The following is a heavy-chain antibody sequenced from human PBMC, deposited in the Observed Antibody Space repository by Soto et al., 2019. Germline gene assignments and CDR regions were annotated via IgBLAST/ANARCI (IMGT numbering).Heavy chain of an antibody. CDR1: GFTFSGYW. CDR2: INSDGTTT. Sequence: EAQVVESGGGVVQPGGSLRLSCAGSGFTFSGYWMHWVRQSPGKGLVWVSRINSDGTTTAYADSVKGRFTISRDNSKNTLHLQMSSLRAEDTAVYYCTHCSGESCHAGYFGMGVSGQGTTVTVSS. V-gene: IGHV3-74*01. CDR3: THCSGESCHAGYFGMGV. J-gene: IGHJ6*02. D-gene: IGHD2-15*01.